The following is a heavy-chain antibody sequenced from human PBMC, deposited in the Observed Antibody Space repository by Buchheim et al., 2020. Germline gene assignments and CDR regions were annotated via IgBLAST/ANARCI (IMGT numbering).Heavy chain of an antibody. CDR2: ISYDGSNK. D-gene: IGHD5-24*01. CDR1: GFTFSSYA. V-gene: IGHV3-30-3*01. CDR3: ARGDRWLRAGYYGMDV. J-gene: IGHJ6*02. Sequence: QVQLVESGGGVVQPGRSLRLSCAASGFTFSSYAMHWVRQAPGKGLEWVAVISYDGSNKYYADSVKGRFTISRDNSKNTLYLQMNSLRAEDTAVYYCARGDRWLRAGYYGMDVWGQGTT.